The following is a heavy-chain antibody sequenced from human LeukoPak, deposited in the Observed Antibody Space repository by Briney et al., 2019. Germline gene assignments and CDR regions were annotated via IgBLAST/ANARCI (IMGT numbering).Heavy chain of an antibody. CDR1: GFTFSSYG. V-gene: IGHV3-23*01. Sequence: GGSLRLSCAASGFTFSSYGMSWVRQAPGKGLEWVSAISGSGGSTYYADSVKGRFTISRDNAKNTLFLQMNSLRAEDTAVYYCAKRIQSAMAMGYWGQGTLVTVSS. CDR2: ISGSGGST. D-gene: IGHD5-18*01. CDR3: AKRIQSAMAMGY. J-gene: IGHJ4*02.